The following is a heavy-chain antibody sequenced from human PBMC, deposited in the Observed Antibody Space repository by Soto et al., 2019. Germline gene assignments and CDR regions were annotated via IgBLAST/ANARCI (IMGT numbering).Heavy chain of an antibody. V-gene: IGHV3-30*18. CDR3: AKSPNFYCSSPNCYKYYFDY. J-gene: IGHJ4*02. Sequence: ESGGGVVQPGTSLRLSCAASGFTFNTSGMHWVRQAPGKGLEWVAVISYDGSDKFYADSVKGRFTISRDNSKNTLYLQMSSLRAEDTAIYYCAKSPNFYCSSPNCYKYYFDYWGQGTLVTVSS. CDR1: GFTFNTSG. CDR2: ISYDGSDK. D-gene: IGHD2-2*02.